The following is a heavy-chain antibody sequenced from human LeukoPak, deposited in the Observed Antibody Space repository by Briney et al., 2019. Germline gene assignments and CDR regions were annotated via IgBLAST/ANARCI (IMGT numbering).Heavy chain of an antibody. J-gene: IGHJ6*04. Sequence: PGGSLRFSCAASGFTFSTYGMNWVRQAPGKGLEWVSYISSSGSTIYYADSVKGRFTISRDNAKNSLYLQMNSLRAEDTAVYYCAELGITMIGGVWGKGTTVTISS. CDR2: ISSSGSTI. V-gene: IGHV3-48*04. CDR3: AELGITMIGGV. CDR1: GFTFSTYG. D-gene: IGHD3-10*02.